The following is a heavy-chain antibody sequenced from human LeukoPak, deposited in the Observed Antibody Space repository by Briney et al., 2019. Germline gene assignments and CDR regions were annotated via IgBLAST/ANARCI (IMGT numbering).Heavy chain of an antibody. CDR3: ARDRGGSYSAIDY. J-gene: IGHJ4*02. CDR2: ISSSSSTI. Sequence: GGSLRLSCAASGFTFSSYSMNWVRQAPGKGLEWVSFISSSSSTIYYADSVKGRFTISRDNAKNSLYLQMNSLRAEDTAVYYCARDRGGSYSAIDYWGQGTLVTASS. CDR1: GFTFSSYS. V-gene: IGHV3-48*04. D-gene: IGHD1-26*01.